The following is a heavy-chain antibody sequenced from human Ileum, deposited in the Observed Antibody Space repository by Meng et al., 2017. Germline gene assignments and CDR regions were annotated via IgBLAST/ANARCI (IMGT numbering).Heavy chain of an antibody. V-gene: IGHV4-61*08. CDR1: GGSVSSDGFQ. J-gene: IGHJ4*02. D-gene: IGHD7-27*01. Sequence: QVQLQEPGPVLWRPAETLSLICTVSGGSVSSDGFQWGWVRQPPGKGLEWIGYASTNYNPSLKSRVTISLDTSKNQFSLELSSVTAADTAVYYCARDHWGSLDYWGQGILVTVSS. CDR3: ARDHWGSLDY. CDR2: AST.